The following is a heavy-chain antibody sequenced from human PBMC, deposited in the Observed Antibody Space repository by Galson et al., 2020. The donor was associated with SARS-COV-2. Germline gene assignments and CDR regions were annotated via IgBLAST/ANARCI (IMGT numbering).Heavy chain of an antibody. J-gene: IGHJ4*02. D-gene: IGHD5-18*01. Sequence: SQTLSLTCAIYGDSVSSNSASWNWIRQSPSRGLEWLGRTYYRSKWYYEYAISVNSRIAVRPDTSRNQFSLQLTSVTPGDTAVYYCARDPSHVHAAMLEFDYWGQGTLVTVSP. V-gene: IGHV6-1*01. CDR2: TYYRSKWYY. CDR1: GDSVSSNSAS. CDR3: ARDPSHVHAAMLEFDY.